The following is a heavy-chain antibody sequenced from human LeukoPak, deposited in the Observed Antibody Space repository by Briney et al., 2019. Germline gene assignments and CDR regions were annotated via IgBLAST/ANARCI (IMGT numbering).Heavy chain of an antibody. CDR2: ISYDGSNK. CDR1: GFTFSSYA. V-gene: IGHV3-30-3*01. Sequence: GRSLRLSCAASGFTFSSYAMHWVRQAPGKGLEWVAVISYDGSNKYYADSVKGRFTIPRDNSKNTLYLQMNSLRAEDTAVYYCARDRSHFWSGGYYYYGMDVWGQGTTVTVSS. CDR3: ARDRSHFWSGGYYYYGMDV. D-gene: IGHD3-3*02. J-gene: IGHJ6*02.